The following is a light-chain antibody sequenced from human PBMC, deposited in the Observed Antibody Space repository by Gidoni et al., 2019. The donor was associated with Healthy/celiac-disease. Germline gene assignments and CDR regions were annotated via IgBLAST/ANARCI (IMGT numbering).Light chain of an antibody. CDR3: QSYDSSLSGWDWV. CDR1: SSNIGAGYD. CDR2: GNS. Sequence: QSVLTQPPSVSGAPGQRVTISCTGSSSNIGAGYDVPWYQPLPGTAPKLLIYGNSNRPSGVPDRFSGSKSGTSASLAITGLQAEDEADYYCQSYDSSLSGWDWVFGGGTKLTVL. J-gene: IGLJ3*02. V-gene: IGLV1-40*01.